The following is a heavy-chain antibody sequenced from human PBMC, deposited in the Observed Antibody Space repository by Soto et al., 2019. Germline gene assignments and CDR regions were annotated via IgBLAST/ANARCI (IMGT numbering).Heavy chain of an antibody. CDR1: GGSISSGDYY. CDR2: IYYSGST. V-gene: IGHV4-30-4*01. Sequence: QVQLQESGPGLVKPSQTLSLTCTVSGGSISSGDYYWSWIRQPPGKGLEWIGYIYYSGSTYYNPSLKSRVTIAVDTSKNQFSLKLSSVTAADTAVYYCARVDAVRRGWFDPWGQGTLVTVSS. D-gene: IGHD1-1*01. CDR3: ARVDAVRRGWFDP. J-gene: IGHJ5*02.